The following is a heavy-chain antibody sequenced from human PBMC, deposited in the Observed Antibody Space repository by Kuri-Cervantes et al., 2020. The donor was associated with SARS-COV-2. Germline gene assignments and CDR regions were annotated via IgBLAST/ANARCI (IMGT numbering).Heavy chain of an antibody. J-gene: IGHJ4*02. D-gene: IGHD1-26*01. CDR2: ISGTGSSI. CDR1: GFTFSSYE. V-gene: IGHV3-48*03. Sequence: LSLTCAASGFTFSSYEMNWVRQAPGKGLEWLSSISGTGSSIYYADSVRGRFTTSRDNAKNSVLLQMNRLGDEDAAVYYCASCTAGRILTDYWGQGALVTVSS. CDR3: ASCTAGRILTDY.